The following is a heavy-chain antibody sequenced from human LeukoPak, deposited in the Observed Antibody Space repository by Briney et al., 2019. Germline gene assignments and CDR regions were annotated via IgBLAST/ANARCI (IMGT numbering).Heavy chain of an antibody. Sequence: PGGSLRLSCAASGFTFSSYGMHWVRQAPGKWLEWVAFIRYDGSNKYYADSVKGRFTISRDNSKNTLYLQMNSLRAEDTAVYYCAKLPETYYYDSSPSWFDPWGQGTLVTVSS. D-gene: IGHD3-22*01. CDR1: GFTFSSYG. J-gene: IGHJ5*02. CDR2: IRYDGSNK. CDR3: AKLPETYYYDSSPSWFDP. V-gene: IGHV3-30*02.